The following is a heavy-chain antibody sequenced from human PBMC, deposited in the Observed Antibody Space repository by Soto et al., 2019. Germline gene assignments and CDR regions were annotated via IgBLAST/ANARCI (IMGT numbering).Heavy chain of an antibody. CDR3: AKGRGSIAARPGMDV. Sequence: PGGSLSLSCAASGFTFDDYAMHWVRQAPGKGLEWVSGISWNSGSIGYADSVKGRFTISRDNAKNSLYLQMNSLRAEDTALYYCAKGRGSIAARPGMDVWGQGTTVTVSS. V-gene: IGHV3-9*01. CDR2: ISWNSGSI. D-gene: IGHD6-6*01. J-gene: IGHJ6*02. CDR1: GFTFDDYA.